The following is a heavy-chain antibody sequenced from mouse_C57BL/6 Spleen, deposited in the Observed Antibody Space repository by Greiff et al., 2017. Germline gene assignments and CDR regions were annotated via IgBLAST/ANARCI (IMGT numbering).Heavy chain of an antibody. CDR1: GYTFTSYW. Sequence: QVQLKQPGAELVMPGASVKLSCKASGYTFTSYWMHWVKQRPGQGLEWIGEIDPSDSYTNYNQKFKGKSTLTVDKSSITAYMQLSSLTSEDSAVYYCASGKNYFDYWGQGTTLTVSS. CDR2: IDPSDSYT. J-gene: IGHJ2*01. CDR3: ASGKNYFDY. V-gene: IGHV1-69*01.